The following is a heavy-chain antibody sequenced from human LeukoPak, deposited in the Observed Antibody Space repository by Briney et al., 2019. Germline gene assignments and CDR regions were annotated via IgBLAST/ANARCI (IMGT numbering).Heavy chain of an antibody. V-gene: IGHV4-59*02. CDR3: ARDNVGSLDF. J-gene: IGHJ4*02. CDR2: VYASGAN. D-gene: IGHD3-10*01. Sequence: SETLSLTCSVSGDSVTSHGWSWVRQPPGKGLEWIGYVYASGANSDNCNPSLKSRITISVDTSRNQFSLRLNSVPAADTAIYYCARDNVGSLDFWGQGILVTVSS. CDR1: GDSVTSHG.